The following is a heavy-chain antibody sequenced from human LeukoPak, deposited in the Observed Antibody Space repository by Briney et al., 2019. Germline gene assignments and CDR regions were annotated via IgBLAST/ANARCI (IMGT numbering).Heavy chain of an antibody. CDR2: INHSGST. CDR3: ARGVDWLGYYYYGMDV. J-gene: IGHJ6*02. V-gene: IGHV4-34*01. Sequence: SETLSLTCAVYGGSFSGYYWSWIRQPPGKGLEWIGEINHSGSTNYNPSLKSRVTISVDTSKNQFSLKLSSVTAADTAVYYCARGVDWLGYYYYGMDVWGQGTTVTVS. D-gene: IGHD3-9*01. CDR1: GGSFSGYY.